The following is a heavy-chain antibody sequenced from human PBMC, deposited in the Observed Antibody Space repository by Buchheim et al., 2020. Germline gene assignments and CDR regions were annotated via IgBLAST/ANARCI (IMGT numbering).Heavy chain of an antibody. CDR1: GFTFSSYC. Sequence: EVQLVESGGGLVQPGGSLRLSCAASGFTFSSYCMSWVRQAPGKGLEWVANIKQDESKKYYVDSVKGRFTISRDYATNSLYLQMNSLRAEDTAVYYCARVRGDYVDYWGQGTL. CDR3: ARVRGDYVDY. CDR2: IKQDESKK. J-gene: IGHJ4*02. V-gene: IGHV3-7*01.